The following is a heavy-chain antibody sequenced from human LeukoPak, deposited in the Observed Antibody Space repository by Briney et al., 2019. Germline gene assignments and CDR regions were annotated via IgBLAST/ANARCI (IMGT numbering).Heavy chain of an antibody. V-gene: IGHV3-23*01. CDR1: GFTFSSYA. Sequence: GGSLRLSCAASGFTFSSYAMSWVRQAPGKGLEGVSVIVGSGVSTYYADSVKGRFTISRDNSKNTLYLQMNTLKVEDTAVYYCARSLDSSGYYNWFDPWGQGTLVTVSS. J-gene: IGHJ5*02. CDR2: IVGSGVST. CDR3: ARSLDSSGYYNWFDP. D-gene: IGHD3-22*01.